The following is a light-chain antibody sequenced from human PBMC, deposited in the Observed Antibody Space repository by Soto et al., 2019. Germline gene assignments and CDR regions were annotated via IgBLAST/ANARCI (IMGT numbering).Light chain of an antibody. Sequence: IQMTHSPSSVSSSLGDTVTITCQATQDIRKYLNWYQQKPGKAPKLLIYDASSLQCGVPSRFSGSGSGTDFTLTISSLQSEDFATYYCLQDYNYPRTFGQGTKVDIK. CDR1: QDIRKY. CDR2: DAS. V-gene: IGKV1-6*01. J-gene: IGKJ1*01. CDR3: LQDYNYPRT.